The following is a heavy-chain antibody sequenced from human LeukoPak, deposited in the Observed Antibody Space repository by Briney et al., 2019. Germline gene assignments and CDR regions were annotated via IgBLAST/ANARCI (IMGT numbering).Heavy chain of an antibody. J-gene: IGHJ4*02. CDR2: ISYDGSNK. V-gene: IGHV3-30*18. Sequence: PGRSLRLSCAASGFTFSSYGMHWVRQAPGKGLEWVAVISYDGSNKYYADSVKGRFTISRDNSKNTLYLQMNSLRAEDTAVYYCAKVHSGYDPRYYYDSSGYETFDYWGQGTLVTVSS. D-gene: IGHD3-22*01. CDR3: AKVHSGYDPRYYYDSSGYETFDY. CDR1: GFTFSSYG.